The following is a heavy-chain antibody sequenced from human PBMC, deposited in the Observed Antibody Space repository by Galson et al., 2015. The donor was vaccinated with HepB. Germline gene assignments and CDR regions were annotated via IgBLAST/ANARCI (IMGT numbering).Heavy chain of an antibody. CDR1: GYTFTGYY. Sequence: SVKVSCKASGYTFTGYYMHWVRQAPGQGLEWMGRINPNSGGTNYAQKFQGRVTMTRDTSISTAYMELSRLRSDDTAVYYCARPFGDDATTFDYWGQGTLVTVSS. V-gene: IGHV1-2*06. CDR2: INPNSGGT. D-gene: IGHD3-10*01. CDR3: ARPFGDDATTFDY. J-gene: IGHJ4*02.